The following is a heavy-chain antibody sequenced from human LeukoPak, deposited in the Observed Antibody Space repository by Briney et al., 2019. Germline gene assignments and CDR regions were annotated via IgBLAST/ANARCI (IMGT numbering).Heavy chain of an antibody. D-gene: IGHD4-17*01. CDR1: GYSISSGYY. CDR3: ASFYGDFDY. V-gene: IGHV4-38-2*02. CDR2: INHSGST. J-gene: IGHJ4*02. Sequence: SETLSLTCTVSGYSISSGYYWGWIRQPPGKGLEWIGEINHSGSTNYNPSLKSRVTISVDTSKNQFSLKLSSVTAADTAVYYCASFYGDFDYWGQGTLVTVSS.